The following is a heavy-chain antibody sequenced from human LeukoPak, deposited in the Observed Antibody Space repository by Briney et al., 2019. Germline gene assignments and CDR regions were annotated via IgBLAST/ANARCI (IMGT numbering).Heavy chain of an antibody. J-gene: IGHJ4*02. CDR3: ARDGGSYGKYYFDY. Sequence: GGSLRLSCAASGFTFSSYDMHWVRQATGKGLEWVSAIGTAGDTYYPGSVKGRFTISRENAKNSLYLQMNSLRAGDTAVYYCARDGGSYGKYYFDYWGQGTLVTVSS. CDR2: IGTAGDT. CDR1: GFTFSSYD. V-gene: IGHV3-13*01. D-gene: IGHD1-26*01.